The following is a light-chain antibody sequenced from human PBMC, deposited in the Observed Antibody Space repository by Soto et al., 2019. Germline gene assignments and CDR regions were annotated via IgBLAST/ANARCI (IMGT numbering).Light chain of an antibody. V-gene: IGKV3-20*01. J-gene: IGKJ5*01. CDR3: QQHGSSPIT. Sequence: EIVLTQSPGTLSLSPGERATLSCRASQSLTGGYLAWYQQKPGQAPRLVIFGASSRATGIPDRFSGSGSGTDFTLTISRLEPEDFAVYYCQQHGSSPITFGQGTRLEIK. CDR2: GAS. CDR1: QSLTGGY.